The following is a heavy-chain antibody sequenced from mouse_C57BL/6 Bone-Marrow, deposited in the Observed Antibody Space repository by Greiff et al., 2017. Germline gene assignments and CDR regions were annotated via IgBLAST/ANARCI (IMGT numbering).Heavy chain of an antibody. CDR1: GYTFTSYG. D-gene: IGHD2-4*01. CDR3: ARLYYEYGGFAY. V-gene: IGHV1-81*01. CDR2: IYSRSGNT. Sequence: QVQLQQSGAELARPGASVKLSCKASGYTFTSYGISWVKQRTGQGLEWIGEIYSRSGNTYYNEKFKGKATLTADKSSSTAYMELRSLTSEDSAVYFCARLYYEYGGFAYWGQGTLVTVSA. J-gene: IGHJ3*01.